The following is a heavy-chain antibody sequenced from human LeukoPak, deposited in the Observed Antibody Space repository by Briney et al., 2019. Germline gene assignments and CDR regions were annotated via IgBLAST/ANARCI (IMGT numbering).Heavy chain of an antibody. CDR3: TRSRVGAPYDY. Sequence: GGSLRLSCVASGFTFSNYAMSWVRQAPGKGLEWVSSISSSSDYIPHAGSVKGRFTISRDNAKNSLYLQMNSLRAEDTAMYYCTRSRVGAPYDYWGQGTLVTVSS. V-gene: IGHV3-21*06. CDR1: GFTFSNYA. J-gene: IGHJ4*02. D-gene: IGHD1-26*01. CDR2: ISSSSDYI.